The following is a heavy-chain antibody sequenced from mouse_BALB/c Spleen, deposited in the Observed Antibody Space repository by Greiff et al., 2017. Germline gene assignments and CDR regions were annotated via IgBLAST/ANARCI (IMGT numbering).Heavy chain of an antibody. CDR2: IWAGGST. V-gene: IGHV2-9*02. CDR1: GFSLTSYG. J-gene: IGHJ4*01. Sequence: VKVEESGPGLVAPSQSLSITCTVSGFSLTSYGVHWVRQPPGKGLEWLGVIWAGGSTNYNSALMSRLSISKDNSKSQVFLKMNSLQTDDTAMYYCAREPTVVAPYAMDYWGQGTSVTVSS. D-gene: IGHD1-1*01. CDR3: AREPTVVAPYAMDY.